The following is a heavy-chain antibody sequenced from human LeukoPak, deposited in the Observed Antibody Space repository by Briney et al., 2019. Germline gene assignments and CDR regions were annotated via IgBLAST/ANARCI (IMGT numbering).Heavy chain of an antibody. Sequence: SVKVSCKASGGTFSSYAISWVRQAPGQGLEWMGRIIPILGIANYAQKFQGRVTITADKSTSTAYMELSSLRSEDTAVYYCASGSEGCIAARPRSQCYDYYMDVWGKGTTVTVSS. V-gene: IGHV1-69*04. CDR3: ASGSEGCIAARPRSQCYDYYMDV. CDR2: IIPILGIA. J-gene: IGHJ6*03. D-gene: IGHD6-6*01. CDR1: GGTFSSYA.